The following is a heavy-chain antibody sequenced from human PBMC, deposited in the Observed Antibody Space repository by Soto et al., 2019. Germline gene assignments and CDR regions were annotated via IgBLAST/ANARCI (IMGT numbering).Heavy chain of an antibody. D-gene: IGHD3-9*01. CDR3: ARVEDDILTGRNFDY. CDR2: IYYSGST. Sequence: PSETLSLTCTVSGGSISSGGYYWSWIRQHPGKGLEWIGYIYYSGSTYYNPSLKSRVTISVDTSKNQFSLKLSSVTAADTAVYYCARVEDDILTGRNFDYWGQGTLVTVSS. J-gene: IGHJ4*02. V-gene: IGHV4-31*03. CDR1: GGSISSGGYY.